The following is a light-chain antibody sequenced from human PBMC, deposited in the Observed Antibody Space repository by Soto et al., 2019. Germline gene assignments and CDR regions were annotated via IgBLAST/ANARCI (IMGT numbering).Light chain of an antibody. Sequence: EIVMTQSPATLSVSPGERATLSCRASQSVSSKLAWFQQKPGQAPSLLIYGVSTRAIGVPVGFSGSGSGTEFTLTINSLQSEDFAVYYCQQYNNWPHTFGQGTKVDIK. CDR1: QSVSSK. J-gene: IGKJ2*01. CDR2: GVS. CDR3: QQYNNWPHT. V-gene: IGKV3-15*01.